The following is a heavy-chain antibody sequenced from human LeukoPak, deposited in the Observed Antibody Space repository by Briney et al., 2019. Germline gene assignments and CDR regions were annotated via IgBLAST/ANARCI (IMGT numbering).Heavy chain of an antibody. CDR2: INHSGST. V-gene: IGHV4-34*01. Sequence: SETLSLTCAVYGGSFSGYYWSWIRQPPGKGLEWIGEINHSGSTNYNPSLKSRVTISVDTSKNQFSLKLSSATAADTAVYYCARDAPPPDYYDSSGYDYWGQGTLVTVSS. J-gene: IGHJ4*02. CDR3: ARDAPPPDYYDSSGYDY. CDR1: GGSFSGYY. D-gene: IGHD3-22*01.